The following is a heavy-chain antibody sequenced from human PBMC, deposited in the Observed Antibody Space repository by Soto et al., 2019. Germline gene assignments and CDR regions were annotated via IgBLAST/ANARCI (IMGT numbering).Heavy chain of an antibody. V-gene: IGHV1-46*01. D-gene: IGHD1-1*01. J-gene: IGHJ4*02. CDR2: INPTSGST. CDR1: GYSFTNYS. CDR3: AKDGIQLWPRYYFDF. Sequence: HVQLVQSEAEVKKPGASVQVSCKASGYSFTNYSMHWVRQVPGQGPEWMGKINPTSGSTSYAQKFKDKVNITRDMSSNTLYIQLSSLTSEDTAVYYCAKDGIQLWPRYYFDFWGQGTLVIVSS.